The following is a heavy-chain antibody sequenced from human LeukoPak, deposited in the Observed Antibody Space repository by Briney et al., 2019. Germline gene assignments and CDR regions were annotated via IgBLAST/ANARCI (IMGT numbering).Heavy chain of an antibody. Sequence: GASVKVSCKASGGTFSSYAISWVRQAPGQGLEWMGRIIPIFGTANYAQKFQGRVTITTDESTSTAYMGLSSLRSEDTAVYYCARAPLYYYDSSGYRPEYFQHWGQGTLVTVSS. CDR1: GGTFSSYA. CDR2: IIPIFGTA. V-gene: IGHV1-69*05. D-gene: IGHD3-22*01. J-gene: IGHJ1*01. CDR3: ARAPLYYYDSSGYRPEYFQH.